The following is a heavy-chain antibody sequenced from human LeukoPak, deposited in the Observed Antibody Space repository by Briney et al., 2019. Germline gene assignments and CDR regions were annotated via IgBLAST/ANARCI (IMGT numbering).Heavy chain of an antibody. CDR3: ARGGCSGGSCYFDY. CDR1: GFTFSDAW. Sequence: GGSLRLSCAASGFTFSDAWMTWFRQAPGKGLEWVSVIYTGGSTYYADSVKGRFTITRDNSKNTLYLQMNSLRAEDTAVYYCARGGCSGGSCYFDYWGQGTLVTVSS. V-gene: IGHV3-53*01. CDR2: IYTGGST. D-gene: IGHD2-15*01. J-gene: IGHJ4*02.